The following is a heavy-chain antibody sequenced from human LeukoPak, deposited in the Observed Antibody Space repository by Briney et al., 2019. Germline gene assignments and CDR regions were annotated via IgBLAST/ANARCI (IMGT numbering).Heavy chain of an antibody. CDR3: AKDLHYYDSSGYYSVGFDY. Sequence: PGGSLRLSCAASGFTFTTYWMHWVRQAPGKGLVWVSHINSDGSITSYADSVKGRFTISRDNSKNTLYLQMNSLRAEDTAVYYCAKDLHYYDSSGYYSVGFDYWGQGTLVTVSS. V-gene: IGHV3-74*01. J-gene: IGHJ4*02. CDR2: INSDGSIT. CDR1: GFTFTTYW. D-gene: IGHD3-22*01.